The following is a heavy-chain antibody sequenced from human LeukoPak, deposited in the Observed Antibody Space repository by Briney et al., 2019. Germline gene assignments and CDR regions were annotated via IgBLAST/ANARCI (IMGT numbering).Heavy chain of an antibody. CDR1: GYTLTELS. J-gene: IGHJ6*02. D-gene: IGHD3-9*01. CDR3: ATGRPLRYFDWLSPPMDV. V-gene: IGHV1-24*01. Sequence: GASVKVSCKVSGYTLTELSMYWVRQAPGKGLEWMGGFDPEDGETIYAQKFQGRVTMTEDTSTDTAYMELSSLRSEDTAVYYCATGRPLRYFDWLSPPMDVWGQGTTVTVSS. CDR2: FDPEDGET.